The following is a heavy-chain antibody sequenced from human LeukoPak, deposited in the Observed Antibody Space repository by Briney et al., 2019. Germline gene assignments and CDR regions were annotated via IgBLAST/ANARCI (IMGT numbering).Heavy chain of an antibody. CDR1: GFTFSSYS. CDR2: ISSGSSAI. Sequence: PGGSLRLSCAAPGFTFSSYSMNWVRQAPGKGLEWVSYISSGSSAIYYADSVKGRFTISRDNAKNSLFLQLNSLRDEDTAVYYCARVVAGIDWFDPWGQGTLVTVSS. J-gene: IGHJ5*02. CDR3: ARVVAGIDWFDP. V-gene: IGHV3-48*02. D-gene: IGHD6-19*01.